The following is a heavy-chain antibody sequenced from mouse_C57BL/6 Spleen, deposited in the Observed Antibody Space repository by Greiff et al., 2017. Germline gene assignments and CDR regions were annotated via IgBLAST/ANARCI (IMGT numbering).Heavy chain of an antibody. J-gene: IGHJ2*01. CDR2: IYPGSGST. V-gene: IGHV1-55*01. Sequence: QVHVKQPGAELVKPGASVKMSCKASGYTFTSYWITWVKQRPGQGLEWIGDIYPGSGSTNYNEKFKSKATLTVDTSSSTAYMQLSSLTSEDSAVYYCARCQLRLLFDYWGQGTTLTVAS. CDR1: GYTFTSYW. CDR3: ARCQLRLLFDY. D-gene: IGHD3-2*02.